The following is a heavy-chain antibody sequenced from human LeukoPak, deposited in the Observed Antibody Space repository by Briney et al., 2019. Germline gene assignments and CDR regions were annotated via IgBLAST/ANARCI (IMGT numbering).Heavy chain of an antibody. Sequence: SETLSLTCTVSGGSISSGGYYWSWIRQHPGKGPEWIGYIYYSGSTYYNPSLKSRVTISVDTSKNQFSLKLSSVTAADTAVYYCARGTTYCSSTSCFYLDYWGQGTLVTVSS. J-gene: IGHJ4*02. CDR2: IYYSGST. CDR1: GGSISSGGYY. CDR3: ARGTTYCSSTSCFYLDY. D-gene: IGHD2-2*01. V-gene: IGHV4-31*03.